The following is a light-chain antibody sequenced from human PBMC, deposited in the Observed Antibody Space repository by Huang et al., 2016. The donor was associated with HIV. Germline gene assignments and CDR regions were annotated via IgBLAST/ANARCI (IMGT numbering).Light chain of an antibody. CDR3: QQSYYFPRT. J-gene: IGKJ2*01. CDR1: QRIDAY. CDR2: ATS. Sequence: DIQMTQSPSSLSASVGDRVTITCRASQRIDAYLNWYQCKPGRAPKLLIFATSDLQSGVPSRFSGSRSGTTFTLSISHLQPQDFATYFCQQSYYFPRTFGQGTKVEMK. V-gene: IGKV1-39*01.